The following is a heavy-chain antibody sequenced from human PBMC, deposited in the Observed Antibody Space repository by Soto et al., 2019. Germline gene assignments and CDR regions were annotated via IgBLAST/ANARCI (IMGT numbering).Heavy chain of an antibody. CDR1: GYSFITYG. V-gene: IGHV1-18*01. CDR2: ISTYNGNT. Sequence: QVQLVQSGAEVNKPGASVKVSCKVSGYSFITYGVSWVRQAPGQGLDWMGWISTYNGNTKYAERLQGRVTMTTDTTTSTAYMELRSLRSYDTAVYYCARGPTDYDDNSGNYFLDYWGQGTLVTVAS. CDR3: ARGPTDYDDNSGNYFLDY. D-gene: IGHD3-22*01. J-gene: IGHJ4*02.